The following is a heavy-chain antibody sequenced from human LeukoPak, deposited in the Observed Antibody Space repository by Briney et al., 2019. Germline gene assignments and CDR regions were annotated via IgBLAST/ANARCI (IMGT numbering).Heavy chain of an antibody. J-gene: IGHJ3*02. CDR2: MNPNSGNT. V-gene: IGHV1-8*03. Sequence: GASVKVSCKASGYTFTSYDINWVRQATGQGLEWMGWMNPNSGNTGYAQKFQGRVTITRNTSISTAYMELSSLRSEDTAVYYCARAGSRYYYDSSGSNAFDIWGQGTMVTVSS. D-gene: IGHD3-22*01. CDR1: GYTFTSYD. CDR3: ARAGSRYYYDSSGSNAFDI.